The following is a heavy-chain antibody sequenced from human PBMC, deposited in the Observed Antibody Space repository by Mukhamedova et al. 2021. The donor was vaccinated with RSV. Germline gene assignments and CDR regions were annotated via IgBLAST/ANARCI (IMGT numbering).Heavy chain of an antibody. V-gene: IGHV3-49*02. CDR2: RVHGGTT. Sequence: RVHGGTTEYAASVKGRFTISRDDSKSIAYLQMNSLKTEDTAVYYCATWGNSDWFVYWGQGTLVTVSS. CDR3: ATWGNSDWFVY. J-gene: IGHJ5*01. D-gene: IGHD7-27*01.